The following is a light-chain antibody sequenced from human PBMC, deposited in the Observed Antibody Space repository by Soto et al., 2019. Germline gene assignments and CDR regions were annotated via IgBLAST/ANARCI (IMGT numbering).Light chain of an antibody. V-gene: IGKV3-15*01. CDR2: GTS. Sequence: IVMTQSPATLAVSPGERATLSCMGSQGVRSNLAWYQQKPGHAPRLLIYGTSTRATGVPARFSGSGSGTEFTLTISSLQSEDFAVYSCKQYNNWPPTFGQGTKVDIK. J-gene: IGKJ1*01. CDR3: KQYNNWPPT. CDR1: QGVRSN.